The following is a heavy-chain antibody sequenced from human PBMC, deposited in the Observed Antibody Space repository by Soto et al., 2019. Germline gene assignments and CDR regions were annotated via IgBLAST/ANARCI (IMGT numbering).Heavy chain of an antibody. Sequence: QLQLQESGPGLVKPSETLSLTRTVSGDSVTISDYYWGWIRQPPRKGLEWIGSIHYSGSTHYNPSLKSRVTISGDTSKKQFSLKLTSVTAADAAVYYCAAHDSGGYYAEYWGQGTLVTVSA. D-gene: IGHD3-22*01. J-gene: IGHJ4*02. CDR1: GDSVTISDYY. CDR2: IHYSGST. CDR3: AAHDSGGYYAEY. V-gene: IGHV4-39*01.